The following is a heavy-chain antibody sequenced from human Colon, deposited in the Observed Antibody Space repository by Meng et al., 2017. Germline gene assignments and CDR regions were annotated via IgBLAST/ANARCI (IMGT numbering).Heavy chain of an antibody. J-gene: IGHJ4*02. D-gene: IGHD4-17*01. CDR2: IHYSGTT. V-gene: IGHV4-59*01. Sequence: SETLSLTCTVSGSSISSYYWSWIRQPPGKGLEWIGYIHYSGTTNYNPSLKSRVTMSVDTSKNQFTLKLSSVTAADTAVYFCARSTYGGYRRGVDYWGQGTLVTVSS. CDR3: ARSTYGGYRRGVDY. CDR1: GSSISSYY.